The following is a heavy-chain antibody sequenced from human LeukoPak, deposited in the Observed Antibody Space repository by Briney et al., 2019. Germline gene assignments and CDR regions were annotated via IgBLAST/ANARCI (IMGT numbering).Heavy chain of an antibody. CDR1: GGTFNSYA. J-gene: IGHJ3*02. V-gene: IGHV1-69*13. Sequence: SVKVSCXASGGTFNSYAISWVRQAPGQGLEWMGGIIPIFGTANYAQKFQGRVTITADESTSTAYMELSSLRSEDTAVYYCARAGYCSGGSCSTDAFDIWGQGTMVTVSS. CDR2: IIPIFGTA. CDR3: ARAGYCSGGSCSTDAFDI. D-gene: IGHD2-15*01.